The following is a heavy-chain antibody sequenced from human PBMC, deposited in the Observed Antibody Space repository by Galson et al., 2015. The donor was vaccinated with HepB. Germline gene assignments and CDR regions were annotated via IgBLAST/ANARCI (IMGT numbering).Heavy chain of an antibody. CDR1: GFTFSSYG. CDR2: IWYDGSNK. CDR3: ARDRRPYCGGDCSPWFDP. J-gene: IGHJ5*02. D-gene: IGHD2-21*02. Sequence: SLRLSCAASGFTFSSYGMHWVRQAPGKGLEWVAVIWYDGSNKYYAASVKGRFTISRDNSKNTLYLQMNSLRAEDTAVYYCARDRRPYCGGDCSPWFDPWGQGTLVTVSS. V-gene: IGHV3-33*08.